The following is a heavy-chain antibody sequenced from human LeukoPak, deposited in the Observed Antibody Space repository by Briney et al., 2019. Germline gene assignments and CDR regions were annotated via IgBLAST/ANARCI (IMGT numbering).Heavy chain of an antibody. V-gene: IGHV4-59*12. CDR3: ARAKEGTSLVLSFKYHYYFLDV. CDR1: GDSISNCY. D-gene: IGHD2-2*01. Sequence: SETLSLTCTVSGDSISNCYWNWIRQAPGKGLEWIGYIFYSGGTNYNSSLKSRATISVDRSKNQFSLRLSSVTAADTAVYYCARAKEGTSLVLSFKYHYYFLDVWGIGTTVTVSS. J-gene: IGHJ6*04. CDR2: IFYSGGT.